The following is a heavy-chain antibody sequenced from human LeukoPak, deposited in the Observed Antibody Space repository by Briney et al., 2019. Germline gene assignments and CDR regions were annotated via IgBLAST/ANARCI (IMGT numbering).Heavy chain of an antibody. CDR3: ARHAVAASLTGYYWHWFDP. CDR1: GGSISSSRYY. Sequence: PSETLSLTCTVSGGSISSSRYYWGWIRQPPEKGLEWIGSIYYSGSTYYNPSLKSRVTISVDTSKNQFSLKLSSVTAADTAVYYCARHAVAASLTGYYWHWFDPWGQGTLVTVSS. V-gene: IGHV4-39*01. CDR2: IYYSGST. D-gene: IGHD3-9*01. J-gene: IGHJ5*02.